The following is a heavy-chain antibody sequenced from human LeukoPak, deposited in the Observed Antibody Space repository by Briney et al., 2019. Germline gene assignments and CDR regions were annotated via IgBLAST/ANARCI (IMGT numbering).Heavy chain of an antibody. D-gene: IGHD5-18*01. CDR1: GFTFSSYE. Sequence: PGGSLRLSCAASGFTFSSYEMNWVRQAPGKGLEWVSYISSSGSTIYYADSVKGRFTISRGNAKNSLYLQMNSLRAEDTAVYYCARDRGYSYGYAHHYYYYGMDAWGQGTTVTVSS. J-gene: IGHJ6*02. V-gene: IGHV3-48*03. CDR2: ISSSGSTI. CDR3: ARDRGYSYGYAHHYYYYGMDA.